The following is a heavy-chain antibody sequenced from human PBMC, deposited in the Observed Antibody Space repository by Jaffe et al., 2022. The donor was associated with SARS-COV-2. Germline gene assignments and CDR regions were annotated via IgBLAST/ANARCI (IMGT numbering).Heavy chain of an antibody. D-gene: IGHD3-9*01. Sequence: QAQLVESGGALIEPGGSLRLSCEASGFSFSDYYMNWFRQAPGKGLEWVSYISSSSSTIYYADSVKGRFTTSRDNAGSALFLQINSLRAEDTAFYYCAREARSIDWYWYIDLWGRGTLVTVSS. CDR3: AREARSIDWYWYIDL. CDR2: ISSSSSTI. J-gene: IGHJ2*01. CDR1: GFSFSDYY. V-gene: IGHV3-11*01.